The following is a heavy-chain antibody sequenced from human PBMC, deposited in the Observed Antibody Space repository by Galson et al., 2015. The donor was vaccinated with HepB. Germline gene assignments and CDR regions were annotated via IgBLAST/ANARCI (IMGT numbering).Heavy chain of an antibody. V-gene: IGHV6-1*01. CDR3: ARGPYCSSTSCYGRYYYYGMDV. Sequence: CAISGDSVSSNSAAWNWIRQSPSRGLEWLGRTYYRSKWYNDYAVSVKSRITINPDTSKNQFSLQLNSVTPEDTAVYYCARGPYCSSTSCYGRYYYYGMDVWGQGTTVTVSS. D-gene: IGHD2-2*01. J-gene: IGHJ6*02. CDR1: GDSVSSNSAA. CDR2: TYYRSKWYN.